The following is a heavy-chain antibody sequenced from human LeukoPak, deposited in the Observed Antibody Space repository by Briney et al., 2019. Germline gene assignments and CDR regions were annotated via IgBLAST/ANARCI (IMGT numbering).Heavy chain of an antibody. CDR1: GFTFSSYG. D-gene: IGHD2-15*01. J-gene: IGHJ4*02. V-gene: IGHV3-30*03. CDR2: ISYDGDNK. CDR3: AVVVVAATYDY. Sequence: GRSLRLSCAASGFTFSSYGMHWVRQAPGKGLEWVAVISYDGDNKYYADSVKGRFTISRDNSKNTLYLQMNSLRAEDTAVYYCAVVVVAATYDYWGQGTLVTVSS.